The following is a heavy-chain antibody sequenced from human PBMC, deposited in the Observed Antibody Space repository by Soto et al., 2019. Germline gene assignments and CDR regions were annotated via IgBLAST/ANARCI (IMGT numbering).Heavy chain of an antibody. D-gene: IGHD3-22*01. J-gene: IGHJ4*02. CDR3: GRGASYYDSSGYLYYFDF. CDR2: IYYSGST. Sequence: SETLSLTCTVSGGSISSYYWSWIRQPPGKGLEWIGYIYYSGSTDYNPSLKSRVTISVDTSKNQFSLKLSSVTAADTAVYYCGRGASYYDSSGYLYYFDFWGQGTLVTVSS. CDR1: GGSISSYY. V-gene: IGHV4-59*01.